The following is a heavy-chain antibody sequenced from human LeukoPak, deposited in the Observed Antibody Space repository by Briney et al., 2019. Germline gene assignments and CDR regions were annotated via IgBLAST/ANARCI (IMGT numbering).Heavy chain of an antibody. CDR3: VRGYYDSSGYYFLSAFDI. Sequence: ASLKVSCKASGYTFTSYDINWVRQAPGKGLEWMGWMNPSSGNTGYAQKLQGRVTMTRNTSINTAYMELSSLRSEDTAVYYCVRGYYDSSGYYFLSAFDIWGQGTMVTVSS. J-gene: IGHJ3*02. CDR1: GYTFTSYD. V-gene: IGHV1-8*01. CDR2: MNPSSGNT. D-gene: IGHD3-22*01.